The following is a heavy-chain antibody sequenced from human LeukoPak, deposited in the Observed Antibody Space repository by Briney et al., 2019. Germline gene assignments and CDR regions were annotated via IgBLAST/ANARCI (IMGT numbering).Heavy chain of an antibody. CDR3: AVYSSLDY. CDR1: GFTVSNSY. D-gene: IGHD3-22*01. V-gene: IGHV3-53*01. CDR2: IYSGGNT. J-gene: IGHJ4*02. Sequence: PGGSLRLSCAASGFTVSNSYMSWVRQAPGKGLEWVSLIYSGGNTYYADSVRGRFSISRDNSKNTLYLQMNSLRAEDTAIYYCAVYSSLDYWSQGTLVTVSS.